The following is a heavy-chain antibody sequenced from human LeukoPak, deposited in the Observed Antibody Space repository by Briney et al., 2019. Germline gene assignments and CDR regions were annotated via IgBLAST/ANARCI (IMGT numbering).Heavy chain of an antibody. CDR3: AKAGRTSSDAFDV. J-gene: IGHJ3*01. V-gene: IGHV3-30*02. D-gene: IGHD1-26*01. Sequence: GRSLRLSCAASGFTFSSYGMHWVRQAPGKGLEWVAFIRFDGINKYYAESLKGRLTISRDNSKNTLFLEMDSLREEDTAVFYCAKAGRTSSDAFDVWGQGTMVIVSS. CDR2: IRFDGINK. CDR1: GFTFSSYG.